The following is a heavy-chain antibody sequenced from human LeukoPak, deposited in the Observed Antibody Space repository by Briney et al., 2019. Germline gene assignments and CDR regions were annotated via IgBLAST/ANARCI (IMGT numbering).Heavy chain of an antibody. CDR3: ASSYWGYFDY. Sequence: GGSLRLSCAASGFTVSSNSMSWVRQAPGKGLEWVSVIYSGGSTYYADSVKGRFTISRDNSKNTLYLQVNNLSAEDTAMYYCASSYWGYFDYWGQGTLVTVSS. CDR2: IYSGGST. V-gene: IGHV3-66*01. CDR1: GFTVSSNS. D-gene: IGHD7-27*01. J-gene: IGHJ4*02.